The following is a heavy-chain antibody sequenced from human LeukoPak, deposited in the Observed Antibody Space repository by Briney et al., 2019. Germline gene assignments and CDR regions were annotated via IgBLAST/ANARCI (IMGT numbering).Heavy chain of an antibody. V-gene: IGHV4-38-2*01. Sequence: SETLSLTCAVSGYSISSGYYWGWIRQPPGKGLEWIGSIYHSGSTNYNPSLQSRVTISVDTSKNQFSLKLNSVTAADTAVYFCARGEALRQNYGMDVWGQGTTVTVSS. CDR1: GYSISSGYY. CDR3: ARGEALRQNYGMDV. CDR2: IYHSGST. J-gene: IGHJ6*02.